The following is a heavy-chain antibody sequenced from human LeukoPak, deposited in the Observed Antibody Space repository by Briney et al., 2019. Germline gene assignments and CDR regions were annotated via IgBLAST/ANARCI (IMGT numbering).Heavy chain of an antibody. D-gene: IGHD6-19*01. CDR3: AGSARRGIAVAGYRPRPFDY. J-gene: IGHJ4*02. CDR2: IYYSGST. CDR1: GGSISSSSYY. Sequence: SETLSLTCTVSGGSISSSSYYWGWIRQPPGKGLEWIGSIYYSGSTYYNPSLKSRVTISVDTSKNQFSLKLSSVTAADTAVYYCAGSARRGIAVAGYRPRPFDYWGQGTLVTVSS. V-gene: IGHV4-39*07.